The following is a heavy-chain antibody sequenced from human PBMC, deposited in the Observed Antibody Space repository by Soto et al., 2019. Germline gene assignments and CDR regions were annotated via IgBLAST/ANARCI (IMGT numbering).Heavy chain of an antibody. J-gene: IGHJ5*01. CDR3: AREQVPPINWFDY. CDR1: GGTFSSYA. Sequence: ASVKVSSKASGGTFSSYAISWLRQAPGQGLEWMGGIIPIFGTANYAQKFQGRVTITADESTSTAYMELSSLRSEDTAVYYCAREQVPPINWFDYWGMGTLVTGSS. CDR2: IIPIFGTA. V-gene: IGHV1-69*13.